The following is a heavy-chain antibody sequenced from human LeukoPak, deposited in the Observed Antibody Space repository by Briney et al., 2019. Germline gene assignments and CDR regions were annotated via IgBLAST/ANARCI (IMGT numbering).Heavy chain of an antibody. D-gene: IGHD3-10*01. V-gene: IGHV3-21*01. CDR1: GFTLSSYS. Sequence: GGSLRLSCAASGFTLSSYSMNWVRQAPGEGLEWVSSISSSSSYIYYADSVKGRFTISRDNAKNSLYLQMNSLRAEDTAVYYCARDVWFGEYYFDYWGQGTLVTVSS. CDR3: ARDVWFGEYYFDY. CDR2: ISSSSSYI. J-gene: IGHJ4*02.